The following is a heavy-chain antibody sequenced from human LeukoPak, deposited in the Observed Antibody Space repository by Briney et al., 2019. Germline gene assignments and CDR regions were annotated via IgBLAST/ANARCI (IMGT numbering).Heavy chain of an antibody. CDR3: ARDAGSYEAPFDY. Sequence: GGSLRLSCAASGFTFSSYIMNWVRQAPGKGLEWVSSISSSSSYIYYADSVKGRFTISRDNAKNSLYLQMNSLRAEDTAVYYCARDAGSYEAPFDYWGQGTLVTVSS. J-gene: IGHJ4*02. CDR1: GFTFSSYI. CDR2: ISSSSSYI. V-gene: IGHV3-21*01. D-gene: IGHD1-26*01.